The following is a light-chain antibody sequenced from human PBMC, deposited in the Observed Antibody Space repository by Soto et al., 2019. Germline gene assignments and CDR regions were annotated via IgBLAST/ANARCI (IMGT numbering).Light chain of an antibody. CDR1: HDVSRN. Sequence: DIQMTQSPSSLSASVGDRVTIACQSSHDVSRNLNWFQQKPGEAPKLLIYDASNLERGVPSRFSASGSGTDFTFTISSLQPVDVATYYCQQYNSMLSFGGGTEIELK. CDR2: DAS. V-gene: IGKV1-33*01. CDR3: QQYNSMLS. J-gene: IGKJ4*01.